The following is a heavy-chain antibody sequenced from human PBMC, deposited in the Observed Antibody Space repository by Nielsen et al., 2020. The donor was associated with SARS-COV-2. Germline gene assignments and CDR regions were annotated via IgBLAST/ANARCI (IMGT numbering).Heavy chain of an antibody. V-gene: IGHV3-30*18. D-gene: IGHD1-26*01. CDR1: GFIFSNYG. CDR2: ISDDENNK. CDR3: AKTRGGSYYGGFDY. J-gene: IGHJ4*02. Sequence: GESLKISCAASGFIFSNYGMHWVRQAPGKGLEWVAVISDDENNKYYSDSVKGRFTISRDNSKNTLHLQMNSLRAEDTAVYYCAKTRGGSYYGGFDYWGQGTLVTVSS.